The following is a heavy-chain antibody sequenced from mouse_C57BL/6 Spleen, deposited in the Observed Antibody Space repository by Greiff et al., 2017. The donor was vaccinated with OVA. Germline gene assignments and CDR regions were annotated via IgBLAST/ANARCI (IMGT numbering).Heavy chain of an antibody. V-gene: IGHV1-50*01. CDR1: GYTFTSYW. D-gene: IGHD1-1*01. CDR3: ARAITTVVASFDY. Sequence: QVQLKQPGAELVKPGASVKLSCKASGYTFTSYWMQWVKQRPGQGLEWIGEIDPSDSYTNYNQKFKGKATLTVDTSSSTAYMQLSSLTSEDSAVYYCARAITTVVASFDYWGQGTTLTVSS. J-gene: IGHJ2*01. CDR2: IDPSDSYT.